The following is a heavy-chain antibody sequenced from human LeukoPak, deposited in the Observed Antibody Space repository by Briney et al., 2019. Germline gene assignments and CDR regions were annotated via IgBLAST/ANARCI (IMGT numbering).Heavy chain of an antibody. V-gene: IGHV3-30*01. D-gene: IGHD5-18*01. CDR2: ISYDGSNK. Sequence: GGSLRLSCAASGFTFSSYAMHWVRQAPGKGLEWVAVISYDGSNKYYADSVKGRFTNSRDNSKNTLYLQMNSLRAEDTAVYYCAREPGHSYGSNWFDPWGQGTLVTVSS. J-gene: IGHJ5*02. CDR1: GFTFSSYA. CDR3: AREPGHSYGSNWFDP.